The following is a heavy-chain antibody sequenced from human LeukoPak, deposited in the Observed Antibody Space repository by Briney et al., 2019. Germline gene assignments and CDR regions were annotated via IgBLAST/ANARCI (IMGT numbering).Heavy chain of an antibody. CDR2: INGNGDST. V-gene: IGHV3-23*01. J-gene: IGHJ4*02. CDR1: GFAFNNYA. CDR3: VSGYDHDSSGFGYGDY. D-gene: IGHD3-22*01. Sequence: GGSVRLSCAASGFAFNNYAMHWVRQAPGKGLEWVGAINGNGDSTYHADPVQGRVTISRDNYSNTRDMQLSSLSVDDTAVYYCVSGYDHDSSGFGYGDYWGQGALVTVSS.